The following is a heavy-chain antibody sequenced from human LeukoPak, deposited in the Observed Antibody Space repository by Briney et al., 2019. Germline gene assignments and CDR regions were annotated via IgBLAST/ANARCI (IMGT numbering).Heavy chain of an antibody. Sequence: ASVKVSFKASGYTFTGYYMHWVRQAPGQGLEWMGWINPNSGGTNYAQKFQGRVTMTRDTSISTAYMELSRLRSDDTAVYYCARDGDIVLMVFGMDVWGQGTTVTVSS. J-gene: IGHJ6*02. CDR2: INPNSGGT. D-gene: IGHD2-8*01. CDR3: ARDGDIVLMVFGMDV. CDR1: GYTFTGYY. V-gene: IGHV1-2*02.